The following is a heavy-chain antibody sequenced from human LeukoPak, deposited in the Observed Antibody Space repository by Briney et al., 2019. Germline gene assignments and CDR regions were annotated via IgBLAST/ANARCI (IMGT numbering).Heavy chain of an antibody. J-gene: IGHJ1*01. CDR1: GFTFSSYG. CDR3: AEEYCSSTSCYAKYFQH. CDR2: ISYDGSNK. V-gene: IGHV3-30*18. D-gene: IGHD2-2*01. Sequence: PGRSLRLSCAASGFTFSSYGMHWVRQAPGKGLEWVAVISYDGSNKYYADSVKGRFTISRDNSKNTLYLQMNSLRAEDTAVYYCAEEYCSSTSCYAKYFQHWGQGTLVTVSS.